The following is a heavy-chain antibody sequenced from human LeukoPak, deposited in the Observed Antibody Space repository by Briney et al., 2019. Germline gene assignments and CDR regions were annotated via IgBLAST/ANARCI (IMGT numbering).Heavy chain of an antibody. CDR1: GFTFSSYW. V-gene: IGHV3-74*01. CDR3: ASFRLLTTTYYSVKSGYKGFDY. D-gene: IGHD3-22*01. Sequence: GGSLRLSCAASGFTFSSYWMHWVRQAPGKGLVWVSRINSDGSSTNYADSVKGRFAISRDNAKNTLHLQMNSLRAEDTAVYYCASFRLLTTTYYSVKSGYKGFDYWGQGTLVTVSS. J-gene: IGHJ4*02. CDR2: INSDGSST.